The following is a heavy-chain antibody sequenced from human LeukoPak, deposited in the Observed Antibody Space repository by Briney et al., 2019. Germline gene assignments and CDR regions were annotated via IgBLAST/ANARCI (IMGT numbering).Heavy chain of an antibody. CDR2: IHASGPT. CDR1: GGSISTYY. Sequence: SETLSLTCTVSGGSISTYYWSWIRRPPGKGLEWIAYIHASGPTNYNPSLRSRITISVDTSKNQFSLKLSSVTAADTAVYYCARHDAGIAARPFDNWGQGTPVTVSS. CDR3: ARHDAGIAARPFDN. D-gene: IGHD6-6*01. J-gene: IGHJ4*02. V-gene: IGHV4-4*09.